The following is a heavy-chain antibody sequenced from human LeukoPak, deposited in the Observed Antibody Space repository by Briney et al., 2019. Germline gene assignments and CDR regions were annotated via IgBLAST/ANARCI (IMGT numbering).Heavy chain of an antibody. Sequence: SVKVSCKASGGTFSSYAISWVRQAPGQGLEWMGGIIPIFGTANYAQMFQGRVTITADESTSTAYMELSSLRSEDTAVYYCARGPYYDYVWGSRKAYYFDYWGQGTLVTVSS. CDR1: GGTFSSYA. CDR2: IIPIFGTA. CDR3: ARGPYYDYVWGSRKAYYFDY. D-gene: IGHD3-16*01. V-gene: IGHV1-69*01. J-gene: IGHJ4*02.